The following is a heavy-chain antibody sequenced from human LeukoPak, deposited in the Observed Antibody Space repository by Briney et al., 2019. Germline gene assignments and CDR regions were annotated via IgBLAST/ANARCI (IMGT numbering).Heavy chain of an antibody. D-gene: IGHD6-6*01. Sequence: GASVKDSCKASGYTFTSYHINWVQQATGQGLEWMGWMNHNSGNTGYAQKFQGRVTMTRNTSISTAYMELSSLRSEDTAVCYCARGLTTEYSSSSLDFDYWGQGTLVTVSS. V-gene: IGHV1-8*01. CDR1: GYTFTSYH. CDR2: MNHNSGNT. J-gene: IGHJ4*02. CDR3: ARGLTTEYSSSSLDFDY.